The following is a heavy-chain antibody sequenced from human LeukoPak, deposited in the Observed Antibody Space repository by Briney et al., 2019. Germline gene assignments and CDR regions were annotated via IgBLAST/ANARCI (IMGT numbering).Heavy chain of an antibody. J-gene: IGHJ5*02. V-gene: IGHV1-2*06. CDR1: GYTFTGYY. CDR2: INPDSGGT. D-gene: IGHD2/OR15-2a*01. CDR3: ARRGFSNWFDP. Sequence: ASVKVSCKASGYTFTGYYMHWVRQAPGQGLEWMGRINPDSGGTHYAQNFQGRVTMTRHTSISTAYMEMSSLRSDDTAVYYCARRGFSNWFDPWGQGTLVTVSS.